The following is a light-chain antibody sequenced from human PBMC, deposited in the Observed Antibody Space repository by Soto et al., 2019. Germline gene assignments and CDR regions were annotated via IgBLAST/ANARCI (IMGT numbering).Light chain of an antibody. CDR1: SSDVGAYNY. CDR3: SSYTTSSTLNVP. V-gene: IGLV2-14*01. J-gene: IGLJ2*01. CDR2: EVS. Sequence: QSALTQPASVSGSPGQSITISCTGTSSDVGAYNYVSWYQQHPGKAPKLMIYEVSNRPSGVSNRFSGSKSGNTASLTISGLRAEDEADYYCSSYTTSSTLNVPFGRGTKLTVL.